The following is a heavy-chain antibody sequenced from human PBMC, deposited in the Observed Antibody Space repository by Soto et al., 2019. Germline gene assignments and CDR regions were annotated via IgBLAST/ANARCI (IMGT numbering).Heavy chain of an antibody. CDR3: ARGKAAATLPTLLSIYAMDV. J-gene: IGHJ6*02. Sequence: SVKVSCKASGAIFSNYVISWVRQAPGQGLEFMGGIVPTFGTTNHAQKFQGRLTITADESTNTAYMDLSSLTSEDTAVYYCARGKAAATLPTLLSIYAMDVWGQGNTVTVSS. CDR1: GAIFSNYV. D-gene: IGHD2-15*01. CDR2: IVPTFGTT. V-gene: IGHV1-69*13.